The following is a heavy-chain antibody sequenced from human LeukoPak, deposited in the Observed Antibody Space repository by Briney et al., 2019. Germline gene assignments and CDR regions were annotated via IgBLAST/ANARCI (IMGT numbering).Heavy chain of an antibody. Sequence: PSETLSLTCAVYGGSFSGYYWSWIRQPPGKGLEWIGEINHSGSTNYNPSLKSRVTISVDTSKNQFSLKLSSVTAADTAVYYCARHAFASYYYGSGNNWFDPWGQGTLVTVSS. D-gene: IGHD3-10*01. CDR3: ARHAFASYYYGSGNNWFDP. CDR2: INHSGST. V-gene: IGHV4-34*01. J-gene: IGHJ5*02. CDR1: GGSFSGYY.